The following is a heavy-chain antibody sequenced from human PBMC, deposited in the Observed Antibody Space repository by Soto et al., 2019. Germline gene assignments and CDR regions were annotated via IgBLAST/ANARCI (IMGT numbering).Heavy chain of an antibody. CDR2: VYYSGST. J-gene: IGHJ6*02. D-gene: IGHD3-10*01. V-gene: IGHV4-61*01. CDR1: GGSVNSDSHY. CDR3: ARESRDVSSSGGLDV. Sequence: QVQLQESGPGLVKPSETLSLTCTVSGGSVNSDSHYWSWIRQPPGKRLEWIGCVYYSGSTNYNPSLKSRVTISVDTSKNQVSLKLSSVTAAYTAVYLYARESRDVSSSGGLDVWGQGTTVTVSS.